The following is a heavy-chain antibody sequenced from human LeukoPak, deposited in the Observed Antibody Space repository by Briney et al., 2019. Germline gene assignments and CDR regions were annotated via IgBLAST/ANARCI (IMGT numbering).Heavy chain of an antibody. J-gene: IGHJ6*03. V-gene: IGHV1-18*01. Sequence: ASVTVSCKASGYTFTSYGISWVRQAPGQGLEWMGWISAYNGNTNYAQKLQGRVTMTTDTSTSTAYMELRSLRSDDTAVYYCAREQVSSSWYHYYYYMDVWGKGTTVTVSS. CDR3: AREQVSSSWYHYYYYMDV. CDR1: GYTFTSYG. D-gene: IGHD6-13*01. CDR2: ISAYNGNT.